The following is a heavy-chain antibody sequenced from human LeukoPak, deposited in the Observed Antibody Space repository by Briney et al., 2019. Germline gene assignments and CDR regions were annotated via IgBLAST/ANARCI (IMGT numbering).Heavy chain of an antibody. J-gene: IGHJ5*02. CDR2: INPNSGGT. D-gene: IGHD2-2*01. CDR3: ARDLASTSRFRFDP. V-gene: IGHV1-2*02. Sequence: VASVKVSCKASGYTFTSYGISWVRQAPGQGLEWMGWINPNSGGTNYAQKFQGRVTMTRDTSISTAYMELSRLRSDDTAVYYCARDLASTSRFRFDPWGQGTLVTVSS. CDR1: GYTFTSYG.